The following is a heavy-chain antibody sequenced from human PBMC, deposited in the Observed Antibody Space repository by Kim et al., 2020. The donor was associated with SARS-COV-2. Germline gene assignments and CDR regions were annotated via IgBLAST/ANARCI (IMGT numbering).Heavy chain of an antibody. CDR3: AKDIDPGRLRYSSGPFDL. CDR2: ISWNSGSI. V-gene: IGHV3-9*01. Sequence: GGSLRLSCAASGFTFDDYAMHWVRQAPGKGLEWVSGISWNSGSIGYADSVKGRFTISRDNAKNSLYLQMNSLRAEDTALYYCAKDIDPGRLRYSSGPFDLWGRGTLVTVSS. D-gene: IGHD6-19*01. J-gene: IGHJ2*01. CDR1: GFTFDDYA.